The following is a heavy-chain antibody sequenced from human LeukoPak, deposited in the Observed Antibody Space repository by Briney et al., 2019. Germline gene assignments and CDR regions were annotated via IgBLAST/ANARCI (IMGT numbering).Heavy chain of an antibody. J-gene: IGHJ4*02. V-gene: IGHV4-59*01. D-gene: IGHD6-13*01. CDR2: ISNTGST. CDR1: GGSISSYY. Sequence: SETLSLTCTVSGGSISSYYWSWIRQPPGKGLEWIGYISNTGSTKYNPSLKSRVTISLDMSKNQFSLRLSSVTAADTAVYYCARLIAADPQLDSWGQGTLVTVSS. CDR3: ARLIAADPQLDS.